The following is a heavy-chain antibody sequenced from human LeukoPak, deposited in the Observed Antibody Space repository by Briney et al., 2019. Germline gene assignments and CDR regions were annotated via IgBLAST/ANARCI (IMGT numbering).Heavy chain of an antibody. CDR1: GDSISSSSYY. CDR3: ARARTYFFDSSGYPYYFDY. V-gene: IGHV4-39*07. J-gene: IGHJ4*02. Sequence: SETLSLTCTVSGDSISSSSYYWGWIRQPPGKGLEWIGNIYYSGSTYYNPSLKSRVTISVDTSKNQFSLKLSSVTAADTAVYYCARARTYFFDSSGYPYYFDYWGQGTLVTVSS. D-gene: IGHD3-22*01. CDR2: IYYSGST.